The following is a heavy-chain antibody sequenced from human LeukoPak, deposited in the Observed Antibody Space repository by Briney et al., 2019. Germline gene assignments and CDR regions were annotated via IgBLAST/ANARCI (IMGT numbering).Heavy chain of an antibody. CDR2: INPNSGGT. J-gene: IGHJ6*03. V-gene: IGHV1-2*02. Sequence: ASVKVSCKASGYTFTGYYMHWVRQAPGQGLELMGWINPNSGGTNYAQKFQGRVTMTRDTSISTAYMELSRLRSDDTAVYYCARDATDYYDSSGYYQLNYYYYMDVWGKGTTVTVSS. CDR3: ARDATDYYDSSGYYQLNYYYYMDV. D-gene: IGHD3-22*01. CDR1: GYTFTGYY.